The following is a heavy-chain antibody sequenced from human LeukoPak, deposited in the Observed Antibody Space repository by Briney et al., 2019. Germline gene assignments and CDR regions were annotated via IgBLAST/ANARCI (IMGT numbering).Heavy chain of an antibody. D-gene: IGHD7-27*01. Sequence: TSETLSLTCTVSSDSISSNNYYWGWIRQPPGKGLEWIGSIYYSGNTYYNPSLKSRVTISVDTSKNQFSLKLSSVTAADTAVYYCARNNWGTDYWGQGTLVTVSS. CDR1: SDSISSNNYY. CDR3: ARNNWGTDY. CDR2: IYYSGNT. V-gene: IGHV4-39*07. J-gene: IGHJ4*02.